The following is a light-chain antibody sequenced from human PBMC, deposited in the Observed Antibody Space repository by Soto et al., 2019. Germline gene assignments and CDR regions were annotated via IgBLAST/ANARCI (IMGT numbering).Light chain of an antibody. CDR3: QQRSNWALT. CDR1: QSVSSY. V-gene: IGKV3D-11*02. J-gene: IGKJ4*01. Sequence: EIVLTQSPATLSLSPGERATLSCRASQSVSSYLAWYQQKPGQAPRLLIYDASNRATGIPARFSGSGPGTDFTLTISSLEPEDFAVYYCQQRSNWALTFGGGTKVDNK. CDR2: DAS.